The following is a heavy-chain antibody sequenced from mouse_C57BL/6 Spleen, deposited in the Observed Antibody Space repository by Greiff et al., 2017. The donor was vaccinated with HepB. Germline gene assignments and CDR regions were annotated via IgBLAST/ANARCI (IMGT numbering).Heavy chain of an antibody. D-gene: IGHD2-4*01. CDR3: ARGDYDGGYYAMDY. J-gene: IGHJ4*01. CDR2: IDPSDSET. V-gene: IGHV1-52*01. CDR1: GYTFTSYW. Sequence: QVQLQQPGAELVRPGSSVKLSCKASGYTFTSYWMHWVKQRPIQGLEWIGNIDPSDSETHYNQKFKDKATLTVDKSSSTAYMQLSSLTSEDSAVYYGARGDYDGGYYAMDYWGQGTSVTVSS.